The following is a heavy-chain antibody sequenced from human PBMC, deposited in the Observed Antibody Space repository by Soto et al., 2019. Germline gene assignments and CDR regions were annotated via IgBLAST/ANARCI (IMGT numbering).Heavy chain of an antibody. J-gene: IGHJ6*02. CDR1: GYTFTSYG. V-gene: IGHV1-18*01. Sequence: QVQLVQSGAEVKKPGASVKVSCKASGYTFTSYGISWVRQAPGQGLEWMGWISAYNGNTNYAQKLQGRVTMTTDTPTSTAYMALRSLRSDDTAVYYCASAASITGTTAPYYYYGMDVWGQGTTVTVSS. D-gene: IGHD1-7*01. CDR3: ASAASITGTTAPYYYYGMDV. CDR2: ISAYNGNT.